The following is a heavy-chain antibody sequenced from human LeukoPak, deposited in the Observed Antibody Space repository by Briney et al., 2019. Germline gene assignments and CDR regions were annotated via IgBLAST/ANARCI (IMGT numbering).Heavy chain of an antibody. D-gene: IGHD5-24*01. CDR2: IWYDGSNK. CDR3: VRDRGALQYFDY. CDR1: GFTFRNHG. J-gene: IGHJ4*02. V-gene: IGHV3-33*01. Sequence: GGSLRLSCAASGFTFRNHGMHWIRQAPGKGLEWVAIIWYDGSNKYYADSLNGRLTISRDNSKNTLCLQMNNLRDDDTAVYYCVRDRGALQYFDYWGQGTLVTVSS.